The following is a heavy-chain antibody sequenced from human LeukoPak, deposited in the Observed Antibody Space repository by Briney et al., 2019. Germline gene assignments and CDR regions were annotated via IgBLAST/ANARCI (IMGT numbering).Heavy chain of an antibody. V-gene: IGHV1-69*01. J-gene: IGHJ4*02. Sequence: SVKVSCKASGGTFSSYAISWVRQAPGQGLEWMGGIIPIFGTANYAQKFQGRVTITADESTSTAHMELSSLRSEDTAVYYCASSTSSYSSSRYTDYWGQGTLVTVSS. CDR2: IIPIFGTA. CDR1: GGTFSSYA. CDR3: ASSTSSYSSSRYTDY. D-gene: IGHD6-13*01.